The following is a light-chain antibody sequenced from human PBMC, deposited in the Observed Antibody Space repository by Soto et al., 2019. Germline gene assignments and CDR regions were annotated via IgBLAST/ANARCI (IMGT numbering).Light chain of an antibody. Sequence: QSVLTQPASVSGAPGQTVSISCTGTTSNLGAGYDVHWYQHLPGTAPTLLISDNTNRPSRVPDRFSGSKSGSSASLAISGLQSEDEADYYCQSYDNSLRAYVFGPGTKVTVL. J-gene: IGLJ1*01. CDR2: DNT. CDR1: TSNLGAGYD. V-gene: IGLV1-40*01. CDR3: QSYDNSLRAYV.